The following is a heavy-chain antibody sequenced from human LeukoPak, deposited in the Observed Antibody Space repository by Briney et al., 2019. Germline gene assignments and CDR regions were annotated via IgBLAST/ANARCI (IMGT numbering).Heavy chain of an antibody. J-gene: IGHJ4*02. D-gene: IGHD2-21*02. V-gene: IGHV4-39*01. Sequence: SETLPLTCTVSRGSLSSSSYYWGWMRQSPGKGLEWIGCIYYSGSPFYNPSLKSRVTISVDTSKNQVSLKLSSVTAADTAVYYCARQGVDCGGDCYPYLDYWGQGTLVTVSS. CDR2: IYYSGSP. CDR1: RGSLSSSSYY. CDR3: ARQGVDCGGDCYPYLDY.